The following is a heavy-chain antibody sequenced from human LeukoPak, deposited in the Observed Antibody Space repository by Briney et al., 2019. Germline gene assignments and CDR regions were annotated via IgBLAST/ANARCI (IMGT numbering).Heavy chain of an antibody. J-gene: IGHJ6*02. CDR3: ATEVDTAMVTTYYYYGMDV. D-gene: IGHD5-18*01. V-gene: IGHV3-53*01. Sequence: GGSLRLSCAASGFTFSSYAMHWVRQAPGKGLEWVSVIYSGGSTYYADSVKGRFTISRDNSKNTLYLQMNSLRAEDTAVYYCATEVDTAMVTTYYYYGMDVWGQGTTVTVSS. CDR2: IYSGGST. CDR1: GFTFSSYA.